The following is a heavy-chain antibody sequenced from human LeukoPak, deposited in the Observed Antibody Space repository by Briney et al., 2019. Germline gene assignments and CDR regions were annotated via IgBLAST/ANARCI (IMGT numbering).Heavy chain of an antibody. CDR2: LSNSGGAT. D-gene: IGHD3-10*01. CDR3: SNVVPYGSGSYSHF. J-gene: IGHJ4*02. V-gene: IGHV3-23*01. CDR1: GFTFTSYP. Sequence: GGSLRLSCAASGFTFTSYPMSWVRQAPGKGLEWLSALSNSGGATFYADSVKGRFTISRANSKNTLYLQMTSLRAEDTAVYYCSNVVPYGSGSYSHFCGRGSLVTASS.